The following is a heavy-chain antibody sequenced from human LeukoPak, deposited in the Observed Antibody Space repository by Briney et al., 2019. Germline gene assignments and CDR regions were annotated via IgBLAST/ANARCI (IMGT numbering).Heavy chain of an antibody. CDR2: ISADGDDT. CDR1: GFSFGTYA. CDR3: AKAHDGDILTGYYWYYYGMDV. V-gene: IGHV3-23*01. D-gene: IGHD3-9*01. Sequence: GGSLRLSCAVSGFSFGTYAASWVRQAPGKGLEWVSAISADGDDTYYADSVKGRFTISRDNSKNTLYLQMNSLRAEDTAVYYCAKAHDGDILTGYYWYYYGMDVWGQGTTVTVSS. J-gene: IGHJ6*02.